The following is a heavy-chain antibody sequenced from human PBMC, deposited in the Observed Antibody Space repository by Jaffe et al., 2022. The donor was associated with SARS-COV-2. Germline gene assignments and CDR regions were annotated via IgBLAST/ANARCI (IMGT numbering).Heavy chain of an antibody. CDR3: ARDPYRSSSYFASPKHFDC. Sequence: QVQLQQSGPGLVKPSQTLALTCAISGDSVSSNSAAWNWIRQSPSRGLEWLGRTYYRSKWYNDYAVSVTSRITINPDTSKNQFSLQLNSVSPEDTAVYYCARDPYRSSSYFASPKHFDCWGQGTLVTVSS. CDR1: GDSVSSNSAA. V-gene: IGHV6-1*01. CDR2: TYYRSKWYN. J-gene: IGHJ4*02. D-gene: IGHD6-13*01.